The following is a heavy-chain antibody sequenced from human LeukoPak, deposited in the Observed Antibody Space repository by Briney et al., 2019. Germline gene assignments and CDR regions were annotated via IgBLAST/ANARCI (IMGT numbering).Heavy chain of an antibody. CDR3: ASPVLGGEWLYFDY. CDR1: GGTFSSYA. CDR2: IIPIFGTA. D-gene: IGHD3-3*01. V-gene: IGHV1-69*05. J-gene: IGHJ4*02. Sequence: SVKVSCKASGGTFSSYAISWVRQAPGQGLEWMGGIIPIFGTANYAQKFQGRVTITTDESTSTAYMELSSLRSEDTAVYYCASPVLGGEWLYFDYRGQGTLVTVSS.